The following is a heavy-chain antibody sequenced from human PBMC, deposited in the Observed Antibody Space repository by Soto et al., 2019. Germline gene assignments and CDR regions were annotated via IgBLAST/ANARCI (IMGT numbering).Heavy chain of an antibody. CDR3: AKSRYSDSSGDFYDY. D-gene: IGHD3-22*01. CDR1: GFTFNNYA. Sequence: GGSLRLSCAASGFTFNNYAMSWVRQAPGKGLEWVSGLGGSGRTTYYADSVKGRFTISRDNSNNTLFLQMNSLRAEDTAVYYCAKSRYSDSSGDFYDYWGQGTLVTVSS. V-gene: IGHV3-23*01. CDR2: LGGSGRTT. J-gene: IGHJ4*02.